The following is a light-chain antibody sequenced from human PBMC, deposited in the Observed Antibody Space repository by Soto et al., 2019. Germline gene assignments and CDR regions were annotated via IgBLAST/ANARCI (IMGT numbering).Light chain of an antibody. CDR3: AKWDDSLRVYV. J-gene: IGLJ1*01. CDR2: RND. V-gene: IGLV1-47*01. Sequence: QSVLSQPPSASGTPGLRVTISCSTTNSRSGSNYVYWYQQLPGAAPKLLIYRNDQRPSGVPDRFSASKSGTSASLAISGLRSEDEADYFCAKWDDSLRVYVFGSGTKVTVL. CDR1: NSRSGSNY.